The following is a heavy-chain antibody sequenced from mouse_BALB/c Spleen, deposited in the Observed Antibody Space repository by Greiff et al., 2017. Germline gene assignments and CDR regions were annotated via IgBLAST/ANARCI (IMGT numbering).Heavy chain of an antibody. CDR1: GFTFSSYG. J-gene: IGHJ2*01. CDR2: ISSGGSYT. CDR3: ARHIDSSGYYFDY. V-gene: IGHV5-6*02. Sequence: EVKLEESGGDLVKPGGSLKLSCAASGFTFSSYGMSWVRQTPDKRLEWVATISSGGSYTYYPDSVKGRFTISRDNAKNTLYLQMSSLKSEDTAMYYCARHIDSSGYYFDYWGQGTTLTVSS. D-gene: IGHD3-2*01.